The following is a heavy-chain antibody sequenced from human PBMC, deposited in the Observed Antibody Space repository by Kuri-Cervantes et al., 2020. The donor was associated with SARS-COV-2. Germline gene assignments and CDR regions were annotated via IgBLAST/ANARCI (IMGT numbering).Heavy chain of an antibody. CDR1: GYTFTSYG. CDR2: ISAYNGNT. J-gene: IGHJ4*02. V-gene: IGHV1-18*01. Sequence: ASVKVSCKASGYTFTSYGISWVRQAPGQGLEWMGWISAYNGNTNYAQKLQGRVTMTTDSSTTTAYMELRGLRSDDTAVYYCAREDFVGPTRSDYWGQGTLVTVSS. CDR3: AREDFVGPTRSDY. D-gene: IGHD1-26*01.